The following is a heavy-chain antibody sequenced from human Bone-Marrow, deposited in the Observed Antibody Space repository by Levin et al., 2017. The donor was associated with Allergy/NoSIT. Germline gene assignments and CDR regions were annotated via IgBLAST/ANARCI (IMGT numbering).Heavy chain of an antibody. Sequence: HGESLKISCKASGYTFTDYGISWVRQAPGQGLEWMGWINVNSGHTNYVRKFQGRVTMTTDTSTQTAYMELRSLRSDDTAIYYCARGFDRWGQGTLVTVSS. CDR3: ARGFDR. V-gene: IGHV1-18*01. CDR1: GYTFTDYG. J-gene: IGHJ4*02. CDR2: INVNSGHT.